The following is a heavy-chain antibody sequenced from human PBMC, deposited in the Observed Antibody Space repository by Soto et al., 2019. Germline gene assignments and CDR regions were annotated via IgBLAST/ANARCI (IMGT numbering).Heavy chain of an antibody. Sequence: QVQLVQSGAEVKKPGASVKVSCKASGYTFTSYGISWVRQAPGQGLEWMGWISAYNGNTNYALKLQSRVTMTTNTSTSTASMELWCLRADDTAVYYCASELPPVDYGGQGILVTVSS. CDR3: ASELPPVDY. CDR2: ISAYNGNT. V-gene: IGHV1-18*01. CDR1: GYTFTSYG. J-gene: IGHJ4*02.